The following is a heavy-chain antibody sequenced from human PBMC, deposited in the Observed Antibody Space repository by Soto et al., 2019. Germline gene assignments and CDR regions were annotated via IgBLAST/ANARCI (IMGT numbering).Heavy chain of an antibody. D-gene: IGHD2-8*01. V-gene: IGHV1-2*04. J-gene: IGHJ6*02. CDR3: ARGDSTDCSNGVCSFFYNHDMDV. Sequence: ASVKVSCKASGYSFTDYHIHWVRQAPGQGLEWLVRINPKSGGTSTAQKFQGWVSMPTDTSISTASMELTRLTSDDTAIYYCARGDSTDCSNGVCSFFYNHDMDVWGQGTTVTV. CDR2: INPKSGGT. CDR1: GYSFTDYH.